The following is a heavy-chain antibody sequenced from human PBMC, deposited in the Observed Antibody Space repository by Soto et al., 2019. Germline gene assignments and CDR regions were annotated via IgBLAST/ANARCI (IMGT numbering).Heavy chain of an antibody. D-gene: IGHD2-2*01. V-gene: IGHV1-3*01. J-gene: IGHJ5*02. CDR2: INAGNGNT. CDR1: GYTFTSYA. CDR3: VRDGHCITTSCYGNWFDP. Sequence: ASVKVSCKASGYTFTSYAIHWVRQAPGQRLEWMGWINAGNGNTKYSQKFQGRVTITRDTSASTAYMEMNSLRAEDTAVYYCVRDGHCITTSCYGNWFDPWGQGTLVTVSS.